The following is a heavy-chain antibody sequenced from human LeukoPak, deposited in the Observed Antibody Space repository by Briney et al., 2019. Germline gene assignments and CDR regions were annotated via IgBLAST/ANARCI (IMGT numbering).Heavy chain of an antibody. CDR3: ARDSGTYNSIGWFDP. CDR2: INPNSGGT. D-gene: IGHD1-20*01. J-gene: IGHJ5*02. V-gene: IGHV1-2*02. CDR1: GYTFTGYY. Sequence: ASVTVSCKASGYTFTGYYMHWVRQAPGQGLEWMGWINPNSGGTNYAQKFQGRVTMTRDTSISTAYMELSRLRSDDTAVYYCARDSGTYNSIGWFDPWGQGTLVTVSS.